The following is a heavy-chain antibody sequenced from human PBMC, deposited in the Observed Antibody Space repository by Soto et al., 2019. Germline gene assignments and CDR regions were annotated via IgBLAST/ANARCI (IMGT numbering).Heavy chain of an antibody. J-gene: IGHJ6*02. CDR3: ARAATVYGTSRHYYGIDV. V-gene: IGHV4-59*01. CDR2: IYHSGST. D-gene: IGHD2-15*01. CDR1: GDWINDYY. Sequence: PSETLSLTCTVWGDWINDYYWSGIRQPAGKGLEWIGYIYHSGSTDYNPDLKSRGTVSVDPSKTQFSLRLSPVTAADTALYYCARAATVYGTSRHYYGIDVWGRGTTVTVSS.